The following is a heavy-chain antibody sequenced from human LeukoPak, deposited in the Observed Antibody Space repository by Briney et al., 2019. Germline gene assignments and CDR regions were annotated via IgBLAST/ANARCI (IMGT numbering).Heavy chain of an antibody. Sequence: PSETLSLTCTVSGGSISSYYWSWIRQPAGKGLEWIGRIYTSGSTNYNPFLKSRVTMSVDTSKNQFSLKLSSVTAADTAVYYCARAGQYSSSWYYYYGMDVWGQGTTVTVSS. CDR3: ARAGQYSSSWYYYYGMDV. CDR1: GGSISSYY. J-gene: IGHJ6*02. D-gene: IGHD6-13*01. V-gene: IGHV4-4*07. CDR2: IYTSGST.